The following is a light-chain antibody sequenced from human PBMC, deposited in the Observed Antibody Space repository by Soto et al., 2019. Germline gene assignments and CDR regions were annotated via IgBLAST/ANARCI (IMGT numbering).Light chain of an antibody. V-gene: IGKV1-39*01. J-gene: IGKJ1*01. CDR3: QQSYSTPWT. CDR2: AAS. CDR1: QSISNY. Sequence: DIQMTQSPSSLSASVGDRVTITCRASQSISNYLNWYQQKPGKAPKLLIYAASNLQSGVPSRFSGSGSGTDFTLTISTLQPEDFATYSCQQSYSTPWTFGQGTKVEI.